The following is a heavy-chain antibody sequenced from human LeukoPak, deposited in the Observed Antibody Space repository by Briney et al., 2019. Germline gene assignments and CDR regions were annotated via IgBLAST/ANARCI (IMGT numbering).Heavy chain of an antibody. J-gene: IGHJ3*02. D-gene: IGHD3-22*01. CDR3: ARVMYDSSGYYLPDAFDI. CDR1: GFTFSSYA. Sequence: GGSLRLSCAASGFTFSSYAMSWVRQAPGKGLEWVSAISGSGGSTYYADSVKGRFTISRDNSKNTLYLQMNSLRAEDTAVYYCARVMYDSSGYYLPDAFDIWGQGTMVTVSS. CDR2: ISGSGGST. V-gene: IGHV3-23*01.